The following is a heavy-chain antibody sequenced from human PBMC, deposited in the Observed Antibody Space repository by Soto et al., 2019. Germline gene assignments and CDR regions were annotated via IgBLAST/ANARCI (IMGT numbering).Heavy chain of an antibody. CDR3: ARGSGWYIDYYYTMDV. J-gene: IGHJ6*02. V-gene: IGHV4-34*01. CDR1: GGSFSGYY. D-gene: IGHD6-19*01. CDR2: INHSGST. Sequence: PSETLSLTCAVYGGSFSGYYWSWIRQSPGKGLEWIGEINHSGSTNFNPSLKSRVALSVDASKSQFSLKLTSVAAADTAVYYCARGSGWYIDYYYTMDVWGQGTTVTVSS.